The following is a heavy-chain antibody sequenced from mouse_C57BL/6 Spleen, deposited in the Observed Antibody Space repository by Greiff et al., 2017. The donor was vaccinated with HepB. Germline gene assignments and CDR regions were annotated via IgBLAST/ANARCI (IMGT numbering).Heavy chain of an antibody. CDR1: GFTFSDYG. Sequence: DVKLVESGGGLVKPGGSLKLSCAASGFTFSDYGMHWVRQAPEKGLEWVAYISSGSSTIYYADTVKGRFTISRDNAKNTLFLQMTSLRSEDTAMYYCAKGGDDYDAFDYWGQGTTLTVSS. CDR3: AKGGDDYDAFDY. J-gene: IGHJ2*01. CDR2: ISSGSSTI. V-gene: IGHV5-17*01. D-gene: IGHD2-4*01.